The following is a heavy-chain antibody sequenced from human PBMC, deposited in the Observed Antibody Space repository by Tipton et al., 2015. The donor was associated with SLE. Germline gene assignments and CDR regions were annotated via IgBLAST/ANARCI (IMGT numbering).Heavy chain of an antibody. CDR1: GDSLNNAYS. CDR3: ARHFRIGPGPLANWCDP. J-gene: IGHJ5*02. D-gene: IGHD3-3*02. Sequence: TLSLTCSVSGDSLNNAYSWGWLRLPPRKGLEWIGTIYNPGSTYYNPSLKSRATISVDTSKNDISLKMTFLTAADTAVYYCARHFRIGPGPLANWCDPWGQGTLVTVSS. CDR2: IYNPGST. V-gene: IGHV4-38-2*01.